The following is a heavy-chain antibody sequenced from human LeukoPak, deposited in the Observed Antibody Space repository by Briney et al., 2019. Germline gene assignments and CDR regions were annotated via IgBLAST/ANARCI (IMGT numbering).Heavy chain of an antibody. CDR3: ARDWEAAGYFDY. J-gene: IGHJ4*02. D-gene: IGHD6-25*01. CDR2: ISYDGSNK. Sequence: RSLRLSCAASGFTFSSYAMHWVRQAPGKGLEWVAVISYDGSNKYYADSVKGRFTISRDNSKNTLYLQMNGLRAEDTAVYYCARDWEAAGYFDYWGQGTLVTVSS. CDR1: GFTFSSYA. V-gene: IGHV3-30*04.